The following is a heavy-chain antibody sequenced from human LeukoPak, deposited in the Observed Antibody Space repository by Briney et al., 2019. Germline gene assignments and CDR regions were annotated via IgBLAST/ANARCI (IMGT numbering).Heavy chain of an antibody. CDR3: AYLDSSGYYYGRLRY. Sequence: GGSLRLSCAAAGFTFSDHAMSWVRQTPAKGLESVSSISAGGDRTHYADSVKGRFTVSRDNSKNTLYLHMNSLRAEDTAVYFCAYLDSSGYYYGRLRYWGQGTPVTVSS. D-gene: IGHD3-22*01. J-gene: IGHJ4*02. CDR2: ISAGGDRT. V-gene: IGHV3-23*01. CDR1: GFTFSDHA.